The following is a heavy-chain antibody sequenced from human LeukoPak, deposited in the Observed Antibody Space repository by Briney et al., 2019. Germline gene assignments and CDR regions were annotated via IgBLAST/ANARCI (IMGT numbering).Heavy chain of an antibody. CDR2: ISSSSSSYI. CDR3: ARTYIAAAGTDY. Sequence: GGSLRLSCAASGFTFSSYSMNWVRQAPGKGLEWVSSISSSSSSYIYYADSVKGRFTISRDNAKNSLYLQMNSLRAEDTAVYYCARTYIAAAGTDYWGQGTLVTVSS. CDR1: GFTFSSYS. D-gene: IGHD6-13*01. V-gene: IGHV3-21*01. J-gene: IGHJ4*02.